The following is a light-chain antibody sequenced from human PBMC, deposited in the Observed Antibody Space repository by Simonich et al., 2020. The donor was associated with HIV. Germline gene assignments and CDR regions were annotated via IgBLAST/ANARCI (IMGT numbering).Light chain of an antibody. CDR1: SSNIGAGYD. CDR2: GNN. Sequence: QSVLTQPPSVSGAPGQRVTISCTGSSSNIGAGYDVQWYQQLTGTAPKLFIYGNNNRPSGVPDRFSGSKSGTSASLAITGLQAEDEADYYCQSYDSSLSVVFGGGTKLTVL. V-gene: IGLV1-40*01. CDR3: QSYDSSLSVV. J-gene: IGLJ2*01.